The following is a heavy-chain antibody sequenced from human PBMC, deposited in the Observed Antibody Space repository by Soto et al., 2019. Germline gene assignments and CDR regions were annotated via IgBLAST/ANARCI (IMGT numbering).Heavy chain of an antibody. V-gene: IGHV4-59*01. CDR1: GDSLSGYS. CDR2: VYSGGGT. CDR3: ARSPAYRYGVFDY. Sequence: PLEILSLTCTVSGDSLSGYSWSWNRQSPGKGLEWIGYVYSGGGTNYSPSFMGRVTISVDTTDNQFSLKLSSVTAADTAVYYCARSPAYRYGVFDYWGQGALVTVSS. D-gene: IGHD3-16*02. J-gene: IGHJ4*02.